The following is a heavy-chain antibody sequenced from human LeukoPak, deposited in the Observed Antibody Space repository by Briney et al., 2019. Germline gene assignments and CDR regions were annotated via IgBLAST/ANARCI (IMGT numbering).Heavy chain of an antibody. J-gene: IGHJ3*02. CDR3: ARVVVEPFWWVGAFDI. D-gene: IGHD3-22*01. CDR2: IYYSGST. CDR1: GGSISSGGYS. Sequence: PSQTLSLTCAVSGGSISSGGYSWSWIRQPPGKGLEWIGYIYYSGSTNYNPSLKSRVTISVDTSKNQFSLKLSSVTAADTAVYYCARVVVEPFWWVGAFDIWGQGTMVTVSS. V-gene: IGHV4-30-4*07.